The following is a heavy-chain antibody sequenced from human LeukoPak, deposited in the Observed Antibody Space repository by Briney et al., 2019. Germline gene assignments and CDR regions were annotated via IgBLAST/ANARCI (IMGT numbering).Heavy chain of an antibody. Sequence: GGSLRLSCAASGFTFSSFAMHWVRQAPGKGLEWVSLISGDGGSTYYADSVKGRFTISRDNSKNSLYLQMNSLRTEDTALYYCAKEHSKGLSLCGDDCHLADWGQGTLVTVSS. D-gene: IGHD2-21*02. J-gene: IGHJ4*02. CDR2: ISGDGGST. CDR1: GFTFSSFA. V-gene: IGHV3-43*02. CDR3: AKEHSKGLSLCGDDCHLAD.